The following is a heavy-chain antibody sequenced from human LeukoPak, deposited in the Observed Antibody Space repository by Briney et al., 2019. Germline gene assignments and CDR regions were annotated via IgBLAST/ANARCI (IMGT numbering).Heavy chain of an antibody. Sequence: SQTLSLTCAISGDSVSSTSPTWNWIRRSPSRGLEWLGRTYQRSKWYNDYAVSVKSRITINPDTSKNQFSLQLNSVTPEDTALYYCAREVDGGFDYWGQGTLVTVSS. J-gene: IGHJ4*02. CDR2: TYQRSKWYN. CDR1: GDSVSSTSPT. D-gene: IGHD6-19*01. V-gene: IGHV6-1*01. CDR3: AREVDGGFDY.